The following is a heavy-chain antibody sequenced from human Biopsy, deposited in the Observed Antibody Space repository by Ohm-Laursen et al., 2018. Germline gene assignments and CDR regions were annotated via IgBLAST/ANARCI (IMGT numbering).Heavy chain of an antibody. J-gene: IGHJ4*02. CDR3: ARGRGGLAPLDD. CDR1: GFSISINY. CDR2: SNSGGST. Sequence: GSLRLSCAAPGFSISINYMSWVRQAPGKGLEWISVSNSGGSTYYADSVKDRFTISRDNSNNAVFLQMNSLRAEDTAVYYCARGRGGLAPLDDWGPGTLVTVSS. V-gene: IGHV3-66*01.